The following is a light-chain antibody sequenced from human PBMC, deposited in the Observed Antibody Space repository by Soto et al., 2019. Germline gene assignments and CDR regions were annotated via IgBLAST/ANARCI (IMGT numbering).Light chain of an antibody. Sequence: SVLTQPPSVSGAPGQRVTISCTGSSSNIGAHYDVHWYQQLPGTAPKLLIYNNNNRPSGVPDRFSGSKSGTSASLAITGLQAEDEADYYCQSYDSSLSGSVFGGGTKVTVL. CDR1: SSNIGAHYD. V-gene: IGLV1-40*01. J-gene: IGLJ3*02. CDR2: NNN. CDR3: QSYDSSLSGSV.